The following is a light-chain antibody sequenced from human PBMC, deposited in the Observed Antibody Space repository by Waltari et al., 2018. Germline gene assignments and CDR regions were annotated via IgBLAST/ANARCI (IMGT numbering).Light chain of an antibody. CDR3: MQGTHWPPYT. Sequence: VMTQSPLSLPVTLGTAASISCRSGPSLVHSNGNTYLSWFQQRPGQSPRLLIYKVSNRASGVADRFSGSGSGTDFTLQISRVEAEDVAFYYCMQGTHWPPYTFGQGTKLE. J-gene: IGKJ2*01. CDR1: PSLVHSNGNTY. CDR2: KVS. V-gene: IGKV2-30*02.